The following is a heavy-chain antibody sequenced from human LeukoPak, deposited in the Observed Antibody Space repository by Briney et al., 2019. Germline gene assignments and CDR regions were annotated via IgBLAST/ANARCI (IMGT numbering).Heavy chain of an antibody. CDR3: AELGITMIGSV. J-gene: IGHJ6*04. CDR1: GFTFSSYE. Sequence: GGSLRLSCAASGFTFSSYEMNWVRQAPGKGLEWVSYISSSGSTIYYADSVKGRFTISRDSAKNSLYLQMNSLRAEDTAVYYCAELGITMIGSVWGKGTTVTISS. D-gene: IGHD3-10*02. V-gene: IGHV3-48*03. CDR2: ISSSGSTI.